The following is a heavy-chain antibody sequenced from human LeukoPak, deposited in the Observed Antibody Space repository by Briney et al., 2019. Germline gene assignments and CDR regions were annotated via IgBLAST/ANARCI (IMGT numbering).Heavy chain of an antibody. D-gene: IGHD5-12*01. J-gene: IGHJ4*02. CDR1: GGSISSSSYY. Sequence: SETLSLTCTVSGGSISSSSYYWGWIRQPPVKGLEWIGSIYYSGSTYYNPSLKSRVTISVDTSKNQFSLKPSSVTAADTAVYYCARAVDIVATIDYWGQGTLVTVSS. V-gene: IGHV4-39*01. CDR3: ARAVDIVATIDY. CDR2: IYYSGST.